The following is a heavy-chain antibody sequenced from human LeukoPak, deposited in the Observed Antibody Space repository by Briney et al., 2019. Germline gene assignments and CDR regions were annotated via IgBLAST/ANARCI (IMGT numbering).Heavy chain of an antibody. CDR2: MNPNSGNT. Sequence: ASVKVSCKASGYTFTGYYMHWVRQAPGQGLEWMGWMNPNSGNTGYAQKFQGRVTMTRNTSISTAYMELSSLRSEDTAVYYCAWSYNYYYYYMDVWSKGPTVTVSS. CDR1: GYTFTGYY. D-gene: IGHD3-10*01. J-gene: IGHJ6*03. V-gene: IGHV1-8*02. CDR3: AWSYNYYYYYMDV.